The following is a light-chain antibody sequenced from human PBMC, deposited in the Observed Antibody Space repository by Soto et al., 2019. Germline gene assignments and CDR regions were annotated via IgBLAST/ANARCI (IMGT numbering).Light chain of an antibody. CDR3: QYRSNWPHSYT. J-gene: IGKJ2*01. CDR2: DTS. Sequence: EIVLTQSPATLSLSPGERSTLSCRASQSLSIYLAWYQQTPGQAPRLLFYDTSNRATGIPARFRASGSETDFTLTISSLEPEDFAVYYCQYRSNWPHSYTFGQGTKLEIK. CDR1: QSLSIY. V-gene: IGKV3-11*01.